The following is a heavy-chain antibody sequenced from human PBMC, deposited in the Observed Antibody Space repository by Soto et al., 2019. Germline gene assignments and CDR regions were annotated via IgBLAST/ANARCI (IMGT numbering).Heavy chain of an antibody. CDR2: ISGSGDIK. CDR3: AKVPQWVLRYHDWFFDY. D-gene: IGHD3-9*01. Sequence: EVQLLESGGGLVQPGGSLRLSCAVSGFSFSNSAMTWVRQAPGKGLEWVSGISGSGDIKYNTDSVKGRFAISRDTSKNVVYLTMRSLRAEDTAVYYCAKVPQWVLRYHDWFFDYWGQGTLVTVSS. V-gene: IGHV3-23*01. CDR1: GFSFSNSA. J-gene: IGHJ4*02.